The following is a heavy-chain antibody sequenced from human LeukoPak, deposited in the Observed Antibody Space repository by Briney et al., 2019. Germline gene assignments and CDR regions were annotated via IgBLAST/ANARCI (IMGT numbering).Heavy chain of an antibody. CDR1: GFTFSSYG. J-gene: IGHJ6*02. CDR2: IWYDGSNK. V-gene: IGHV3-33*01. Sequence: PGGSLRLSCAASGFTFSSYGMHWVRQAPGKGLEWVAVIWYDGSNKYYADSVKGRFTISRDNSKNTLYLQMNSLRAEDTAAYYCARDRIPTYYYGMDVWGQGTTVTVSS. CDR3: ARDRIPTYYYGMDV.